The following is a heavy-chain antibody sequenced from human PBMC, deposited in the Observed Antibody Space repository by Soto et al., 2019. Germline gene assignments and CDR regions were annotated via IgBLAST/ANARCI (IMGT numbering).Heavy chain of an antibody. D-gene: IGHD6-19*01. CDR1: GFTFSSYA. V-gene: IGHV3-23*01. CDR3: AREDSGWYGEFFQQ. CDR2: IGGRDGTT. J-gene: IGHJ1*01. Sequence: VQLLESGGGLVQPGGSLRLSCAASGFTFSSYAMSWVRQAPGKGLEWVSKIGGRDGTTDYADAVKGRFTISRDNSKNMLHLQLSSLRAEDTAVYFCAREDSGWYGEFFQQWGQGTLVTVSS.